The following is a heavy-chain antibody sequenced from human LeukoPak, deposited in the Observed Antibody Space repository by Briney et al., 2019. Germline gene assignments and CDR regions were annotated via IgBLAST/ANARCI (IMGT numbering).Heavy chain of an antibody. CDR1: GDSISTYY. D-gene: IGHD1-1*01. V-gene: IGHV4-59*01. J-gene: IGHJ4*02. CDR3: ARGQLSWLLFDY. CDR2: VRYSGTT. Sequence: SETLSLTCTVSGDSISTYYWSWIRQPPGKGLEWIGYVRYSGTTNYNPSLKSRVTRFVNATENQFSLKLSSVTTAETAVNYCARGQLSWLLFDYWGQGTLVTVFS.